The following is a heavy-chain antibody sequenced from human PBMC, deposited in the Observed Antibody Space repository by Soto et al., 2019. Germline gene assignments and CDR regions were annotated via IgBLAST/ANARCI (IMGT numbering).Heavy chain of an antibody. CDR2: IYYSGST. V-gene: IGHV4-39*01. CDR1: GGSISSSSYY. CDR3: ARLLVVVTAESHYYYYGMDV. J-gene: IGHJ6*02. Sequence: SETLSLTCTVSGGSISSSSYYWGWIRQPPGKGLEWIGSIYYSGSTYYNPSLKSRVTISVDTSKNQFSLKLSSVTAADTAVYYCARLLVVVTAESHYYYYGMDVWGQGTTVTVSS. D-gene: IGHD2-21*02.